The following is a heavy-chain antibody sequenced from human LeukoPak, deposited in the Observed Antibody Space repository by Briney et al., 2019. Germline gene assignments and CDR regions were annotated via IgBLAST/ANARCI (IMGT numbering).Heavy chain of an antibody. CDR1: GGSISGYY. V-gene: IGHV4-59*01. D-gene: IGHD4-17*01. CDR2: IYSSGTT. J-gene: IGHJ4*02. Sequence: SETLSLTCTVSGGSISGYYWSWIRQPPGKGLEWIGYIYSSGTTNYNPSLKSRVTISVDTPKNQFSLKLSSVTAADAAVYYCARDYGGKFDYWGQGTLVTVSS. CDR3: ARDYGGKFDY.